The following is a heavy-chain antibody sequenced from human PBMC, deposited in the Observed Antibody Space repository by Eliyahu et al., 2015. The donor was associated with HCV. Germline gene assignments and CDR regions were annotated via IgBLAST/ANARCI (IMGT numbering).Heavy chain of an antibody. CDR3: ARGFSMYYYDSSGPDAFDI. Sequence: EVQLVESGGGLVQPGGSLRLSCAASGFTFXXHYMDWXRQAPGKGLEWVGRTRNKANSYTTEYAASVKGRFTISRDDSKNSLYLQMNSLKTEDTAVYYCARGFSMYYYDSSGPDAFDIWGQGTMVTVSS. V-gene: IGHV3-72*01. CDR1: GFTFXXHY. J-gene: IGHJ3*02. D-gene: IGHD3-22*01. CDR2: TRNKANSYTT.